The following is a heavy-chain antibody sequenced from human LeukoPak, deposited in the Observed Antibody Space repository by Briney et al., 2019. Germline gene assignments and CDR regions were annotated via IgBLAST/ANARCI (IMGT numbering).Heavy chain of an antibody. J-gene: IGHJ4*02. CDR2: ISSSSSTI. D-gene: IGHD3-16*02. V-gene: IGHV3-48*01. CDR3: ARCMRDYVWGSYRFPDY. CDR1: GFTFSSYS. Sequence: PGGSLRLSCAASGFTFSSYSMNWVRQAPGKGLEWVSYISSSSSTIYYADSVKGRFTISRDNAKNSLYLQMNSLRAEGTAVYYCARCMRDYVWGSYRFPDYWGQGTLVTVSS.